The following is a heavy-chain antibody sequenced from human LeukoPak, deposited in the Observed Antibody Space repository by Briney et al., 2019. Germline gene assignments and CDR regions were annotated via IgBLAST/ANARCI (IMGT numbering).Heavy chain of an antibody. V-gene: IGHV4-34*01. CDR2: INHSGST. Sequence: PSETLSLTCAVYGGSFSGYYWSWIRQPPGKGLEWIGEINHSGSTNYNPSLKSRVTISVDTSKNQFSLKLSSVTAADTAVYYCARGPSVVLVAATDYYSYSYMDVWGKGTTVTVSS. J-gene: IGHJ6*03. CDR1: GGSFSGYY. D-gene: IGHD2-15*01. CDR3: ARGPSVVLVAATDYYSYSYMDV.